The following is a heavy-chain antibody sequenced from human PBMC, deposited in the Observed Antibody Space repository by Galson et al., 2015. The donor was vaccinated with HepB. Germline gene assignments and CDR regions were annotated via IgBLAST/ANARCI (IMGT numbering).Heavy chain of an antibody. CDR1: GYSFTSYW. CDR2: IYPGDSDT. V-gene: IGHV5-51*01. D-gene: IGHD6-6*01. CDR3: ARHVESSSSLSYYYYYMDV. J-gene: IGHJ6*03. Sequence: QSGAEVKKPGESLKISCKGSGYSFTSYWIGWVRQMPGKGLEWMGIIYPGDSDTRYSPSFQGQVTISADKSISTAYLQWSSLKASDTAMYYCARHVESSSSLSYYYYYMDVWGKGTTVTVSS.